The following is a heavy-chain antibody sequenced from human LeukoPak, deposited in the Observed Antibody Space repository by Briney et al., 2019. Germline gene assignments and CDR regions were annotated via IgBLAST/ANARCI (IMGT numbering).Heavy chain of an antibody. Sequence: SETLSLTCTVSGGSISSSNNYWGWIRQPPGKGLEWIGNIYHSGSTNYNPSLKSRVTISVDTSKNQFSLKLSSVTAADTAVYYCARRPSMKLPHSYYDFQSGFDPWGQGTLVTVSS. J-gene: IGHJ5*02. CDR2: IYHSGST. CDR3: ARRPSMKLPHSYYDFQSGFDP. CDR1: GGSISSSNNY. D-gene: IGHD3-3*01. V-gene: IGHV4-39*07.